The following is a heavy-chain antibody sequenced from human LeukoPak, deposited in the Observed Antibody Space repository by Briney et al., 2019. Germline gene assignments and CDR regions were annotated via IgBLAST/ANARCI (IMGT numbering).Heavy chain of an antibody. CDR1: GFTFSGYW. D-gene: IGHD1/OR15-1a*01. CDR2: IKGDGSDT. Sequence: GGSLRLSCAASGFTFSGYWMHWARQAPGKGLVWVSCIKGDGSDTGYADSVKGRFTISRDNAKNMLYLQMNSLRVEDTAVYYCATDPRNKGFDPWGQGTLVTVSA. CDR3: ATDPRNKGFDP. V-gene: IGHV3-74*01. J-gene: IGHJ5*02.